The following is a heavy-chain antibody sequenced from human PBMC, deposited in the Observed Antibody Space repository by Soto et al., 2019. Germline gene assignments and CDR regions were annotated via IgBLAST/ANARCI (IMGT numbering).Heavy chain of an antibody. CDR2: ISASGGTT. D-gene: IGHD3-10*01. V-gene: IGHV3-23*01. Sequence: PGGSLRLSCAASGFTISSYGMSWVRQAPGKGLEWVSFISASGGTTFYADSAKGRFTISRDIPKNTMSLQMNSLRAEDTAIYYCAKSPPLYFYGSGSYDSWGQGTLVTVSS. CDR3: AKSPPLYFYGSGSYDS. CDR1: GFTISSYG. J-gene: IGHJ5*02.